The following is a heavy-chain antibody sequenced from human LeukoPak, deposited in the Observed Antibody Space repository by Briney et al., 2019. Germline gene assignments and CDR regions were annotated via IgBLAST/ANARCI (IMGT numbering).Heavy chain of an antibody. CDR2: ISYDGSNK. Sequence: GGSLRLSCAASGFTFSSYAMHWVRQAPGKGLEWVAVISYDGSNKYYADSVKGRFTISRDNSKNTLYLQMNSLRAEDTAVYYCARYEGAAPHTYYFDYWGQGTLVTVSS. CDR1: GFTFSSYA. CDR3: ARYEGAAPHTYYFDY. J-gene: IGHJ4*02. D-gene: IGHD6-13*01. V-gene: IGHV3-30-3*01.